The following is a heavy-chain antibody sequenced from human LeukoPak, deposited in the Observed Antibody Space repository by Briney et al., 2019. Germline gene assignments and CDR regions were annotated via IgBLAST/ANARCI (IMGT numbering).Heavy chain of an antibody. CDR3: ARDLTGIGGDYYGSWFDP. D-gene: IGHD4-17*01. V-gene: IGHV4-59*01. CDR2: IYYSGST. Sequence: SETLSLTCTVSGGSISSYYWSWIRQPPGKGLEWIGYIYYSGSTNYNPSLKSRVTISVDTSKNQFSLKLSSVTAADTAVYYCARDLTGIGGDYYGSWFDPWGQGTLVTVSS. CDR1: GGSISSYY. J-gene: IGHJ5*02.